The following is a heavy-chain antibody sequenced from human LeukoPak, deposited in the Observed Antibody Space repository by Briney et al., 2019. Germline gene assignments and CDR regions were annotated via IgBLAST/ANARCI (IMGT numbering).Heavy chain of an antibody. J-gene: IGHJ4*02. CDR2: INPNSGGT. V-gene: IGHV1-2*02. CDR1: GYTFTGYY. CDR3: ARDLRYFDWSTPGDY. D-gene: IGHD3-9*01. Sequence: ASVTVSFKASGYTFTGYYMHWVRQAPAQGLEWMGWINPNSGGTNYAQKFQGRVTMTSDTSISTAYMELSRLRSDDTAVYYCARDLRYFDWSTPGDYWGQGTLVTVSS.